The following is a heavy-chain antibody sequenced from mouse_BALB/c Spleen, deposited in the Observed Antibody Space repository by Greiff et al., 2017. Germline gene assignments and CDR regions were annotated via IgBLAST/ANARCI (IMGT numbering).Heavy chain of an antibody. CDR3: ARTGGNYDLDY. CDR1: GYAFSSYW. Sequence: VQLMESGAELVRPGSSVKISCKASGYAFSSYWMNWVKQRPGQGLEWIGQIYPGDGDTNYNGKFKGKATLTADKSSSTAYMQLSSLTSEDSAVYFCARTGGNYDLDYWGQGTTLTVSS. D-gene: IGHD2-1*01. CDR2: IYPGDGDT. J-gene: IGHJ2*01. V-gene: IGHV1-80*01.